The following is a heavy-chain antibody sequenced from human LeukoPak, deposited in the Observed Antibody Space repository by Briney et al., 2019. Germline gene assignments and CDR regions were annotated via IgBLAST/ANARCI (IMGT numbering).Heavy chain of an antibody. CDR1: GYTFTSYY. CDR2: INPSGGST. D-gene: IGHD3-3*01. CDR3: ATYTKKNSVLRFLEWPKTYYYYMDV. V-gene: IGHV1-46*01. J-gene: IGHJ6*03. Sequence: GASVKVSCKASGYTFTSYYMHWVRQATGQGLEWMGIINPSGGSTSYAQKFQGRVTMTRDMSTSTVYMELSSLRSEDTAVYYCATYTKKNSVLRFLEWPKTYYYYMDVWGKGTTVTVSS.